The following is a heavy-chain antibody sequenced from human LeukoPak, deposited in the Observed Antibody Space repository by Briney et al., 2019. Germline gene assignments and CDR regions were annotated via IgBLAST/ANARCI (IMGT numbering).Heavy chain of an antibody. D-gene: IGHD3-3*01. CDR1: GFTFSTYW. J-gene: IGHJ4*02. CDR3: ARDQYDTWSRRGNFDS. CDR2: VNGDGSST. V-gene: IGHV3-74*01. Sequence: PGGSLRLSCAASGFTFSTYWMHWVRQAPGKGLVWVSRVNGDGSSTNYVDSVKGRFTISRDNTKNSLYLQMNSLRVEDTAVFYCARDQYDTWSRRGNFDSWGQGTLVIVSS.